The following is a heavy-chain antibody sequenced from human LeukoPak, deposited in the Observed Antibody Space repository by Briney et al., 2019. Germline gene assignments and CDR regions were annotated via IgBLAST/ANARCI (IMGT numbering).Heavy chain of an antibody. CDR2: ISSSSSTI. V-gene: IGHV3-48*01. D-gene: IGHD3-10*01. J-gene: IGHJ3*02. CDR1: GFTFSSYS. Sequence: GGSLRLSCAASGFTFSSYSMNWVRQAPGKGLEWVSYISSSSSTIYYADSVKGRFTISRDNAKNSLYLQMNSLRAEDTAVYYCARDPGVLWFGEYAFDIWGQGTMVTVSS. CDR3: ARDPGVLWFGEYAFDI.